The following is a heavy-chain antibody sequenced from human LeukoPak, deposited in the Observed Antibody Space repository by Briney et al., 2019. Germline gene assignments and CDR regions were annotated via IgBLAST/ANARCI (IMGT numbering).Heavy chain of an antibody. Sequence: PSQTLSLTCTVSGGSISSGGYYWSWIRQPPGKGLEWIGYIYHSGSTYYNPSLKSRVTISVDRSKNQFSLKLSSVTAADTAVYYCAASAHSSTSLDYWGQGTLVTVSS. J-gene: IGHJ4*02. CDR2: IYHSGST. CDR3: AASAHSSTSLDY. D-gene: IGHD2-2*01. V-gene: IGHV4-30-2*01. CDR1: GGSISSGGYY.